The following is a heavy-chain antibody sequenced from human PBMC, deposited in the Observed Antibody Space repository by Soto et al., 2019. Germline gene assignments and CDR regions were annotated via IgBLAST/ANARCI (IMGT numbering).Heavy chain of an antibody. CDR1: GGSVISGSHY. J-gene: IGHJ6*02. Sequence: QVQLQESGPGLVKPSETLSLTCTVSGGSVISGSHYWSWIRQPPGKGLEWIGYIYYSGSTNYNPSLRSRPTISVDTSKNQFSLKLSSVTAADTAVYYCARVLRFSLDVWGQGTTVTVSS. CDR2: IYYSGST. CDR3: ARVLRFSLDV. D-gene: IGHD3-16*01. V-gene: IGHV4-61*01.